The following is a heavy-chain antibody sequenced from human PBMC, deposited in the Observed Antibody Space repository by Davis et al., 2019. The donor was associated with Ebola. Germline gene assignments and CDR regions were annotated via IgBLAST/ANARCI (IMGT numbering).Heavy chain of an antibody. V-gene: IGHV3-7*01. D-gene: IGHD4-17*01. CDR1: GFTFSSYW. CDR3: SRGGAVKFDY. CDR2: IKQDGSEI. Sequence: GESLKISCAVSGFTFSSYWMSWVRQAPRKGLEWVANIKQDGSEIHYVDSVKGRFTISRDNTKNSLYLQMNSLRDEETALYYCSRGGAVKFDYWGQGTLVTVSS. J-gene: IGHJ4*02.